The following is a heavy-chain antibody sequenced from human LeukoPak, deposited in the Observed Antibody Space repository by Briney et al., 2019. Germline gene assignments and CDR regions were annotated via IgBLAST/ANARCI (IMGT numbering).Heavy chain of an antibody. CDR1: GNTFIGYY. V-gene: IGHV1-2*06. D-gene: IGHD1-1*01. J-gene: IGHJ3*02. CDR3: AREHLESYAFDI. Sequence: ASVKVSCKASGNTFIGYYIHWVRQAPGQGLEWMGRINPNSGGTNYLQKFQDRVTMTRDTSISTAYMELNRLRSDDTAIYYCAREHLESYAFDIWGQGTMVTVSS. CDR2: INPNSGGT.